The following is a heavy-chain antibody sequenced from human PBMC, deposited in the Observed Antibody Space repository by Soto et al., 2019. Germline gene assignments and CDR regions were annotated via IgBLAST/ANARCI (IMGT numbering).Heavy chain of an antibody. D-gene: IGHD6-6*01. CDR2: ISSSSSYI. Sequence: GGSLRLSCAASGFTFSSYSMNWVRQAPGKGLEWVSSISSSSSYIYYADSVKGRFTISRDNAKNSLYLQMNSLRAEDTAVYYCARVRAARNYYYYGMDVWGQGTTVTVSS. CDR3: ARVRAARNYYYYGMDV. V-gene: IGHV3-21*01. J-gene: IGHJ6*02. CDR1: GFTFSSYS.